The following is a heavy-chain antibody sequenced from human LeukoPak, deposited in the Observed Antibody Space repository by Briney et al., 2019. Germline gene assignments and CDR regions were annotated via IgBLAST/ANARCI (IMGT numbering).Heavy chain of an antibody. CDR3: ARDRDGPRYCSSTSCYKPDYYYYGMDV. V-gene: IGHV1-18*01. J-gene: IGHJ6*02. CDR1: GYTFTSYG. Sequence: ASVKVSCKASGYTFTSYGISWVRQAPGQGLEWMGWLSAYNGNTNYAQKLQGRVTMTTDTSTSTAYMELRSLRSDDAAVYYCARDRDGPRYCSSTSCYKPDYYYYGMDVWGQGTTVTVSS. D-gene: IGHD2-2*02. CDR2: LSAYNGNT.